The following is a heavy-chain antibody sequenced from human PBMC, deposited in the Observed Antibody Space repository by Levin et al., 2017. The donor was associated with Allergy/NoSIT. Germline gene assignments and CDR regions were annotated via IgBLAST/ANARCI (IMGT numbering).Heavy chain of an antibody. D-gene: IGHD1-26*01. V-gene: IGHV3-64D*06. Sequence: QSGGSLRLSCSASGFTFSSYSMHWVRQAPGKGLEYVSAIDGNGANTYYAESVKGRFTISRDNSKNTLYLQMSSLRSEDTAVYYCVKQTAGAGNFWGQGTLVTVSS. J-gene: IGHJ4*02. CDR3: VKQTAGAGNF. CDR1: GFTFSSYS. CDR2: IDGNGANT.